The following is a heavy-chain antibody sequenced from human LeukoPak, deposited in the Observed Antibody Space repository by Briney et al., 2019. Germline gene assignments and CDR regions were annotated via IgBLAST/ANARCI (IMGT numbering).Heavy chain of an antibody. CDR2: LWDDGSHK. CDR1: GFTFSTYG. D-gene: IGHD4-11*01. J-gene: IGHJ4*02. Sequence: GGSLRLSCAASGFTFSTYGMHWVRQAPGKGLEWVAFLWDDGSHKSYADSVKGRFTISRDNSKNTLYLQMNGLRAEDTAVYFCARDLARNYVFGYWGQGTLVTVSS. CDR3: ARDLARNYVFGY. V-gene: IGHV3-33*01.